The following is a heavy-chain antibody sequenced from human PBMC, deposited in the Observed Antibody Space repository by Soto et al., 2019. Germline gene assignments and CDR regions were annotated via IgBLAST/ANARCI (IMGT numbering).Heavy chain of an antibody. CDR3: ARDLEGGAYYYDSSGPYGMDV. V-gene: IGHV4-59*12. CDR1: GGSISSYY. D-gene: IGHD3-22*01. CDR2: IYYSGST. Sequence: SETLSLTCTVSGGSISSYYWSWIRQPPGKGLEWIGYIYYSGSTNYNPSLKSRVTISVDTSKNQFSLKLSSVTAADTAVYYCARDLEGGAYYYDSSGPYGMDVWGQGTTVTVSS. J-gene: IGHJ6*02.